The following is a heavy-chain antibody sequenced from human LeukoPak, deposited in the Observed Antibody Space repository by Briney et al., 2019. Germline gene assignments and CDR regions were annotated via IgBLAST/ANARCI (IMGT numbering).Heavy chain of an antibody. D-gene: IGHD2-2*01. J-gene: IGHJ4*02. CDR3: ARDLVVPAAMGGFDY. CDR1: GFTFSSYW. Sequence: GGSLRLSCAASGFTFSSYWMSWVRQAPGKGLECSANIKQDGSEKYYVDYVKGRFTISRDNAKNSLYMQMNSMRAEDTAVYYCARDLVVPAAMGGFDYWGQGTLVTVSS. CDR2: IKQDGSEK. V-gene: IGHV3-7*03.